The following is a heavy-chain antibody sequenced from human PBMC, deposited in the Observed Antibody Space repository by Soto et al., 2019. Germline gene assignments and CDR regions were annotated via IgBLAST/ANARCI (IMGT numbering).Heavy chain of an antibody. J-gene: IGHJ6*02. CDR2: INPSGGST. D-gene: IGHD3-3*01. V-gene: IGHV1-46*01. Sequence: SVKVSCKASGYTFTSYYMHWVRQAPGQGLEWMGIINPSGGSTSYAQKFQGRVTMTRDTSTSTVYMELSSLRSEDTAVYYCARGSIKEEWLYYYYGMDVWGQGTTVTV. CDR1: GYTFTSYY. CDR3: ARGSIKEEWLYYYYGMDV.